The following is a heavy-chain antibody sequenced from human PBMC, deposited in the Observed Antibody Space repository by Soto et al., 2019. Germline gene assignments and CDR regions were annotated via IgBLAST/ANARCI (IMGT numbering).Heavy chain of an antibody. CDR1: GGSISSSSYY. CDR3: ASSLLYYDFWSGSYYYGMDV. J-gene: IGHJ6*02. CDR2: IYYSGST. D-gene: IGHD3-3*01. Sequence: QLLESGPGLVKPSETLSLTCTVSGGSISSSSYYWGWIRQPPGKGLEWIGSIYYSGSTYYNPSLKSRVTISVDTSKNQFSLKLSSVTAADTAVYYCASSLLYYDFWSGSYYYGMDVWGQGTTVTVSS. V-gene: IGHV4-39*01.